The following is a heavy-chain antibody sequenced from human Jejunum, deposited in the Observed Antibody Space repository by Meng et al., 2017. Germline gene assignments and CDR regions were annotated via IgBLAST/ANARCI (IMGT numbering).Heavy chain of an antibody. J-gene: IGHJ6*02. Sequence: GESLKISYTASGFTFDDYGMSWVRQPPGKGLEWVSGIDWSGGSTGYADSVKGRFTISRDNAKNSLHLQMNSLRAEDTALYYCARDSDYYGMDVWGQGTMVTVSS. CDR3: ARDSDYYGMDV. CDR1: GFTFDDYG. CDR2: IDWSGGST. V-gene: IGHV3-20*03.